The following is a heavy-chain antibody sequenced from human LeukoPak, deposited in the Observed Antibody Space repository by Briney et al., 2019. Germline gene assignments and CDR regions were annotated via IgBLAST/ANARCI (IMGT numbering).Heavy chain of an antibody. D-gene: IGHD3-16*01. J-gene: IGHJ5*02. CDR3: ERGDRLHGGPYLFGP. V-gene: IGHV1-2*02. CDR1: GFSLTAYY. CDR2: VNPNRGGT. Sequence: GASVKVSCKTSGFSLTAYYMNWVRQAPGQGLEWMGWVNPNRGGTSSAQVFQGIVTTTKDTSITTISPEVNWLASDDTAIYIRERGDRLHGGPYLFGPWGQGTLVTVSS.